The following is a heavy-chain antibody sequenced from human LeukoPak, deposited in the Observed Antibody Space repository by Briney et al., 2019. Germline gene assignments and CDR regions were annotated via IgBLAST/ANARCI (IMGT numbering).Heavy chain of an antibody. V-gene: IGHV3-21*01. CDR3: ARDETTIVVDTDAFDI. J-gene: IGHJ3*02. D-gene: IGHD3-22*01. Sequence: KSGGSLRLSCAASGFTFSSYSMNWVRQAPGKGLEWVSSISSSSSNIYYADSVKGRFTISRANAKNSLYLQMNSLRAEDTAVYYCARDETTIVVDTDAFDIWGQGTMVTVSS. CDR1: GFTFSSYS. CDR2: ISSSSSNI.